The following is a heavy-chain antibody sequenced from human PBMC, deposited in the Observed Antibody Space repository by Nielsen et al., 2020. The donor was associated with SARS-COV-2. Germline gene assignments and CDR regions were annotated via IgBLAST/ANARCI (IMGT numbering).Heavy chain of an antibody. CDR2: IHYRGST. CDR3: ARLVPGGSDGDWFDP. D-gene: IGHD2-15*01. Sequence: AETLSLTCTVSGGSVISSNYDWGSIRQHPGKGLEWIGSIHYRGSTRYNPSIQSRVTVSLDLSKNQCTLKLRSDTSADTARHYCARLVPGGSDGDWFDPLCLGILVAVSS. V-gene: IGHV4-39*01. J-gene: IGHJ5*02. CDR1: GGSVISSNYD.